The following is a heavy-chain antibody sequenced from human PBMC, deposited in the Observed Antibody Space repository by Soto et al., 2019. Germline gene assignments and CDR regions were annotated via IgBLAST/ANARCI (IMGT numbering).Heavy chain of an antibody. CDR2: ISKDGSTK. J-gene: IGHJ5*02. CDR1: RFNFNIYA. D-gene: IGHD6-19*01. CDR3: ARVTKEKWLVKWFDP. V-gene: IGHV3-30-3*01. Sequence: VESGGGVVQPGRSLRLSCAASRFNFNIYAMHWVRQAPSKGLEWVALISKDGSTKYYADSVKGRFTISRDNAKNTLFLQMDSLRPDDTAVYYCARVTKEKWLVKWFDPWGQGTLVTVSS.